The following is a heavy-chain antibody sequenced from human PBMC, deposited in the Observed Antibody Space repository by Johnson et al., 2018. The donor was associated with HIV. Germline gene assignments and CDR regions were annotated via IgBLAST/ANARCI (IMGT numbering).Heavy chain of an antibody. CDR1: GFPFSSYA. CDR2: ISYDGSNK. D-gene: IGHD6-13*01. J-gene: IGHJ3*02. CDR3: ERGGYSTILDAFDI. Sequence: VQLVESGGGVVQPGRSLRLSCAASGFPFSSYAMHWVRQAPGKGLEWVAVISYDGSNKYYADSVKGRFTISSDNSKNTLYLQMNSLRAEDTAVYYCERGGYSTILDAFDIWGQGTMVTVSS. V-gene: IGHV3-30-3*01.